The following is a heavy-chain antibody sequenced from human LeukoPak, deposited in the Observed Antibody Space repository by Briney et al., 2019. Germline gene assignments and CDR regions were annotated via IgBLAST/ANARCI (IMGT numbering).Heavy chain of an antibody. D-gene: IGHD1-26*01. CDR1: GGTFSSYA. J-gene: IGHJ4*02. CDR3: AKGGLGATLAPDFDY. V-gene: IGHV1-69*04. CDR2: TIPILGIA. Sequence: EASVKVSCKASGGTFSSYAISWVRQAPGQGLEWIGRTIPILGIANYAQKFQGRVTITADKSTSTAYMELSSLRAEDTALYYCAKGGLGATLAPDFDYWGQGTLVTVSS.